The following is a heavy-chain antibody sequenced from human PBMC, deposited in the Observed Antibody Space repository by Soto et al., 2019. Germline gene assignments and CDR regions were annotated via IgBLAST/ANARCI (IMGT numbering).Heavy chain of an antibody. CDR2: ISVYNGNT. Sequence: QVQLVQSGAGVKKPGASVKVSCNPSGYPCNSYGINWVRLAPGLGLEWMGWISVYNGNTNYAQRLQGRITLTIDTSTNTAYMELSSLRSDDTAVYYCATQDKLTNVYPLNNWGQGTLVTVSS. CDR1: GYPCNSYG. J-gene: IGHJ4*02. CDR3: ATQDKLTNVYPLNN. V-gene: IGHV1-18*01. D-gene: IGHD2-15*01.